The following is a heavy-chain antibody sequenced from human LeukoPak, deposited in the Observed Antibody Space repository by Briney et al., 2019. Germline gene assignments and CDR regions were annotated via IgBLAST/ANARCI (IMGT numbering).Heavy chain of an antibody. V-gene: IGHV4-34*01. CDR3: ARGRGWYNY. CDR2: INHSGST. CDR1: GGSFSGYY. Sequence: SETPSLTCAVYGGSFSGYYWSWIRQPPGKGLEWIGEINHSGSTNYNPSLKSRVTISVDTSKNQFSLKLSSVTAADTAVYYCARGRGWYNYWGQGTLVTVSS. J-gene: IGHJ4*02. D-gene: IGHD6-19*01.